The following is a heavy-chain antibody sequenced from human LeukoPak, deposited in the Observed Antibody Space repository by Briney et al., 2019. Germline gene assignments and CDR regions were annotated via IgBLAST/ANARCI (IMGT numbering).Heavy chain of an antibody. D-gene: IGHD1-7*01. Sequence: ASVKVSCKASGYTFTSYYMHWVRQAPGQGLEWMGIINPSGGSTSYAQKFQGRVTMTRDTSISTAYMELSRLRSDDTAVYYCARDGLHWNYESSDYWDQGTLVTVSS. CDR2: INPSGGST. CDR3: ARDGLHWNYESSDY. CDR1: GYTFTSYY. J-gene: IGHJ4*02. V-gene: IGHV1-46*01.